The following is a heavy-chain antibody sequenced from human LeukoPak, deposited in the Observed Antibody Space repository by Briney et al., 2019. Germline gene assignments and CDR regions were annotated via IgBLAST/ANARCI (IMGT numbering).Heavy chain of an antibody. D-gene: IGHD3-10*01. V-gene: IGHV4-59*01. J-gene: IGHJ4*02. CDR3: AGGGFGRSIDY. Sequence: DPSETLSLTCTVSGGSISSYYWSWIRQPPGKGLEWIGYIYYSGSTNYNPSLKSRVTIPVDTSKNQFSLKLSSVTAADTAVYYCAGGGFGRSIDYWGQGTLVTVSS. CDR2: IYYSGST. CDR1: GGSISSYY.